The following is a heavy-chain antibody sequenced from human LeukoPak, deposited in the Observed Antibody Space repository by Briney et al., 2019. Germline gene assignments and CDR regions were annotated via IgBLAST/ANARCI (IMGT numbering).Heavy chain of an antibody. CDR2: IYYSGST. CDR1: GGSISSSSYY. J-gene: IGHJ4*02. Sequence: SETLSLTCTVSGGSISSSSYYWGWIHQPPGKGLEWIGSIYYSGSTYYNPSLKSRVTISVDTSKNQFSLKLSSVTAADTAVYYCARQGIIRIVVVPAAIDYWGQGTLVTVSS. D-gene: IGHD2-2*01. V-gene: IGHV4-39*01. CDR3: ARQGIIRIVVVPAAIDY.